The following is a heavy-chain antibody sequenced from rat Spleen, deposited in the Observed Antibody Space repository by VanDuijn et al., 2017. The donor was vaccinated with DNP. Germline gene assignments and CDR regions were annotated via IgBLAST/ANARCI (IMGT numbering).Heavy chain of an antibody. CDR3: ARSGTTMATLYFDY. D-gene: IGHD1-12*02. CDR2: IQSGGIT. CDR1: GFSLTTYH. J-gene: IGHJ2*01. V-gene: IGHV2-27*01. Sequence: QVQLKESGPGLVQSSQTLSLTCTVSGFSLTTYHVHWVRQPPGKGLEWMGRIQSGGITDYNSTLKSRLSISRDTSKSQVFLKMNSVQTEDTAIYFCARSGTTMATLYFDYWGQGVLVTVSS.